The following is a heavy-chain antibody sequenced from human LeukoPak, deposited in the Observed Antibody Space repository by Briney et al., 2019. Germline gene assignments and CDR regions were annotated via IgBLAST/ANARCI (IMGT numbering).Heavy chain of an antibody. CDR1: GYTFTSDG. J-gene: IGHJ4*02. CDR3: VRDPRTVGTTLPDF. Sequence: ASVKVSCTASGYTFTSDGFSWVRQAPGQGLEWLGWITVYNGGTDYAQKLQGRVTMTADKFTKTAYMELRSLRDEDTAVYYCVRDPRTVGTTLPDFWGQGTLVIVSS. D-gene: IGHD1-26*01. V-gene: IGHV1-18*01. CDR2: ITVYNGGT.